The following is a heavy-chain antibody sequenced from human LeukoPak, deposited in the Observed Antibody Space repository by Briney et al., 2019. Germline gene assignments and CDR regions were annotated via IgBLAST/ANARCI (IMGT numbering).Heavy chain of an antibody. Sequence: SETLSLTCTVSDGSITNDDWSWVRQPPGKGLEFIGHVHYSGTANYKPSLRSRVTISIATSKQQFFLKLKSVTAADTAVYYCAKDASIAVPYFDYWGQGTLVTVSS. J-gene: IGHJ4*02. D-gene: IGHD6-19*01. CDR2: VHYSGTA. CDR3: AKDASIAVPYFDY. V-gene: IGHV4-59*01. CDR1: DGSITNDD.